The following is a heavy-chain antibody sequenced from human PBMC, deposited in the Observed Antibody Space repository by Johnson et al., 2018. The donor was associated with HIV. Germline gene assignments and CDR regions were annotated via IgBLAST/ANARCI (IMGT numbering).Heavy chain of an antibody. CDR1: GFTVSSNY. CDR3: ARELEGDYAFDI. J-gene: IGHJ3*02. D-gene: IGHD3-10*01. Sequence: VQLVESGGGLVQPGGSLRLSCAASGFTVSSNYMSWVRPAPGKGLEWVSVIYSGGSTYYADSVKGRFTISRDNSKNTLYLQMNSRRAGETAVYYCARELEGDYAFDIWGQGTMVTVSS. CDR2: IYSGGST. V-gene: IGHV3-66*01.